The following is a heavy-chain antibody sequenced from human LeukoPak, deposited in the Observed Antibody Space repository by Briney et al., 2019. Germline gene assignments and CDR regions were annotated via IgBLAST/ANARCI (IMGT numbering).Heavy chain of an antibody. V-gene: IGHV3-48*01. D-gene: IGHD6-6*01. Sequence: PGRSLRLSCAASGLTFSSYSMNWVRQAPGKGLEWVSYISSSSSTIYYADSVKGRFTISRDNAKNSLYLQMNSLRAEDTAVYYCARRIAARPGDPFDYWGQGTLVTVSS. CDR1: GLTFSSYS. CDR2: ISSSSSTI. CDR3: ARRIAARPGDPFDY. J-gene: IGHJ4*02.